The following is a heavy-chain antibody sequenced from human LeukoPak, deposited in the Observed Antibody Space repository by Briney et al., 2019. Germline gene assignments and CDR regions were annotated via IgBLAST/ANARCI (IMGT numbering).Heavy chain of an antibody. J-gene: IGHJ4*02. D-gene: IGHD3-22*01. CDR3: ARESRHDSSGYYQDY. CDR2: INPSGGST. Sequence: ASVKVSCKASGYTSTSYYMHWVRQAPGQGLEWMGIINPSGGSTSYAQKFQGRVTMTRDTSTSTVYMELSSLRSEDTAVYYCARESRHDSSGYYQDYWGQGTLVTVSS. V-gene: IGHV1-46*01. CDR1: GYTSTSYY.